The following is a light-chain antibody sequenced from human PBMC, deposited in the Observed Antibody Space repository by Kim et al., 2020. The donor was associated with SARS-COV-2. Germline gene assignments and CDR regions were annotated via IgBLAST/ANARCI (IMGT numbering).Light chain of an antibody. Sequence: APVGHRVTVTCRASHGVSSALAWYQQMPGKAPKLLIYDVSNLESEVPSRVSGSGSETDFTLTTSSLQPEDFATYYCQQFKSFPLTFGGGTKVDTK. CDR2: DVS. V-gene: IGKV1-13*02. CDR3: QQFKSFPLT. CDR1: HGVSSA. J-gene: IGKJ4*01.